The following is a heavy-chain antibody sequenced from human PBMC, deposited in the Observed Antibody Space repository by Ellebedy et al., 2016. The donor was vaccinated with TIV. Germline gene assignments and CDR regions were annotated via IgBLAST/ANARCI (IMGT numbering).Heavy chain of an antibody. CDR2: IYSGGGT. D-gene: IGHD4-17*01. CDR1: GFTVSSNY. Sequence: GESLKISCAASGFTVSSNYMSWVRQAPGKGLEWVSVIYSGGGTYYADSVKGRFTISRDSSKNTLYLQMNSLRVEDTAVYYCASRPNGDYHFLDYWGQGTLVTVSS. CDR3: ASRPNGDYHFLDY. J-gene: IGHJ4*02. V-gene: IGHV3-66*01.